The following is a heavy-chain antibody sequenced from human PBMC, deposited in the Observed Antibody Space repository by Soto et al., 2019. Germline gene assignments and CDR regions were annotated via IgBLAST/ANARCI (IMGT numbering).Heavy chain of an antibody. J-gene: IGHJ6*02. V-gene: IGHV3-23*01. CDR3: ANRDTSMIMSYYYGMDV. D-gene: IGHD5-18*01. CDR1: GFPFSNYD. CDR2: ISSDGGST. Sequence: EVQLLESGGDLVQPGGSLRLSCAASGFPFSNYDMSWVRQAPGKGLEWVSAISSDGGSTYYADSVKGRFTISRDNSKNTQHLQINSLRAEDTAIYDCANRDTSMIMSYYYGMDVCGQGTTVTVSS.